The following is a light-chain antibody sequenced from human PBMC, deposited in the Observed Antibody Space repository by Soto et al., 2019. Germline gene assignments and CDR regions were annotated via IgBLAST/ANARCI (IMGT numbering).Light chain of an antibody. CDR2: SDN. J-gene: IGLJ2*01. CDR3: AAWDVSLVV. Sequence: QSALTQPPSASGTPGQRVTISCSGSSSNIGTNTVIWYQQLPGAAPKLLIYSDNQRPSGVPDRFAGSKSGTSASLAISGLQSEDEADYYCAAWDVSLVVFGGGTKGTVL. CDR1: SSNIGTNT. V-gene: IGLV1-44*01.